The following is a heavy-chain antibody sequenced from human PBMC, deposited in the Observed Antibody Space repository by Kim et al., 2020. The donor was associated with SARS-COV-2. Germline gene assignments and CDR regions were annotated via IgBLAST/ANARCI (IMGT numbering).Heavy chain of an antibody. CDR3: AHSSGWYGYFQH. V-gene: IGHV2-5*01. CDR2: K. J-gene: IGHJ1*01. D-gene: IGHD6-19*01. Sequence: KRYSPPLQSRLTTTKDTSKNQVVLTMTNMDPVDTATYYCAHSSGWYGYFQHWGQGTLVTVSS.